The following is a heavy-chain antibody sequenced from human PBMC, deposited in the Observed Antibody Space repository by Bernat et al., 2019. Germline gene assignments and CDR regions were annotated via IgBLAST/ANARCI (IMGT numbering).Heavy chain of an antibody. Sequence: QVQLVESGGGVVQPGRSLRLSCAASGFTFSSYGMHWVRQAPGKGLEWVAVIWYDGSNKYYADSVKGRFTISRDNSKNTLYLQMNSLRAEDTAVYYCARGKGCSGGSCYHMDVWGQGTTVTVSS. V-gene: IGHV3-33*01. CDR3: ARGKGCSGGSCYHMDV. CDR1: GFTFSSYG. CDR2: IWYDGSNK. J-gene: IGHJ6*02. D-gene: IGHD2-15*01.